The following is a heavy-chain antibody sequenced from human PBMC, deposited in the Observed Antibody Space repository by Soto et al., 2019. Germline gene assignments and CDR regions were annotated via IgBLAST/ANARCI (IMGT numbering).Heavy chain of an antibody. CDR3: ARDSTLFDYGDYYYYYYMDV. J-gene: IGHJ6*03. CDR1: GFTVSSNY. V-gene: IGHV3-66*01. D-gene: IGHD4-17*01. Sequence: GGSLRLYCAASGFTVSSNYMSWVRQAPGKGLEWVSAIYSGGSTYYADSVKGRFTISRDNSKNTLYLQMNSLRAEDTAVYYCARDSTLFDYGDYYYYYYMDVWGKGTTVTVSS. CDR2: IYSGGST.